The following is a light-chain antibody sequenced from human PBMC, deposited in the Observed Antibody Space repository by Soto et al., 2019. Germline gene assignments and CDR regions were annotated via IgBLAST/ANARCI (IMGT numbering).Light chain of an antibody. V-gene: IGKV3-20*01. CDR1: QSVSSSY. CDR3: QQYGSSPWT. J-gene: IGKJ1*01. CDR2: GAS. Sequence: EIVLTQSPGTLSLSPGERATLSCRASQSVSSSYLAWYQQKPGQAPRFLIDGASSRATGIPDRFSGNGSGTDFTLTISRLEPEDFAVYYCQQYGSSPWTFGQGTKVEIK.